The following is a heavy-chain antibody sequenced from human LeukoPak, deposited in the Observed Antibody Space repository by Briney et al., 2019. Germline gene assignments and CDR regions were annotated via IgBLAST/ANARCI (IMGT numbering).Heavy chain of an antibody. V-gene: IGHV1-46*01. Sequence: ASVKVSCKASGGTFSSYAISWVRQAPGQGLEWMAIINLSGGSTDYTQKFQGRVTVTRDTSTSTVYMELSSLRSEDTAVYYCVRHNHMDVWGQGTTVTVSS. J-gene: IGHJ6*02. CDR2: INLSGGST. CDR3: VRHNHMDV. CDR1: GGTFSSYA.